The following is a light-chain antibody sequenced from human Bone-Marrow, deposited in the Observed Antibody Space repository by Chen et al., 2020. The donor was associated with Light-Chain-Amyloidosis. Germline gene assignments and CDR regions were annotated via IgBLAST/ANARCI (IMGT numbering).Light chain of an antibody. CDR2: EVP. J-gene: IGLJ1*01. CDR1: SSDVGGDNH. V-gene: IGLV2-14*01. Sequence: QSALTQPASVSGSPGQSITISCTGTSSDVGGDNHVSWYQQHPDNAPKLMIYEVPNRPSWVPDRFSGSKSDNTASLTISGLQTEDEADYFCSSYTITNTLVFGSGTRVTVL. CDR3: SSYTITNTLV.